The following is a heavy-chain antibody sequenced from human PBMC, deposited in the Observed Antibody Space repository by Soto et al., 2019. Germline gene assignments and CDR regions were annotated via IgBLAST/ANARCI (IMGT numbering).Heavy chain of an antibody. CDR1: GFTFNTYG. Sequence: GGSLRLSCAASGFTFNTYGMHWVRQAPGEGLEWVAVIAYDGTNKYYRDSVKGRFTVSRDNSKNTLYLLMNSLRPEDTAVYYCAKVSDRHYAMDVWGQGTTVTVYS. J-gene: IGHJ6*02. CDR2: IAYDGTNK. CDR3: AKVSDRHYAMDV. V-gene: IGHV3-30*18.